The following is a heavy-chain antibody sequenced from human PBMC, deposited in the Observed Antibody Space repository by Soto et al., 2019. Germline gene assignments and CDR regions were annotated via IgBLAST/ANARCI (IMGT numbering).Heavy chain of an antibody. CDR2: ISYDGNNQ. D-gene: IGHD2-15*01. CDR1: GFTFRDYA. V-gene: IGHV3-30-3*01. CDR3: ARGVVLVASPYYFDY. Sequence: QVQLVESGGGVVQPGGSLRLSCAASGFTFRDYAVHWVRQAPGKGLEWVAVISYDGNNQNYADSVKGRFTVSRDNSEKPLYLQMNSLRTEDTGVYYPARGVVLVASPYYFDYWGQGTLVTVSS. J-gene: IGHJ4*02.